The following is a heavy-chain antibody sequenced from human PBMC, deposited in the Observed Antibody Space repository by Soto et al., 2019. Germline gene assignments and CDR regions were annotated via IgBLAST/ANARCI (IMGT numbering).Heavy chain of an antibody. CDR2: ISSSGSTI. CDR3: AREGHISTKTGTPPFDY. Sequence: EVQLVESGGGLVQPGGSLRLSCAASGFNFNTYSMNWVRQAPGEGLEWVSYISSSGSTIYYADSVKGRFTISRDNAKNSLFQQMNSLRDEDTAVYFCAREGHISTKTGTPPFDYWGQGTLVTVSS. D-gene: IGHD1-1*01. CDR1: GFNFNTYS. J-gene: IGHJ4*02. V-gene: IGHV3-48*02.